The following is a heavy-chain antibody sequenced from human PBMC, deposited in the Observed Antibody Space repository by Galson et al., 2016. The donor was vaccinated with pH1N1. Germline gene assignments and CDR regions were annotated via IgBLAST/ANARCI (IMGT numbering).Heavy chain of an antibody. J-gene: IGHJ4*02. Sequence: SLRLSCAASGFTFSSYWMHWVRQAPGKGLVWVSRINSDGSSTSYADSVKGRFTISGDNAKNTRYLQMNSLRAEDTAVYYCARVEWEDVDLEYYFDYWGQGTLATVSS. V-gene: IGHV3-74*01. CDR3: ARVEWEDVDLEYYFDY. CDR1: GFTFSSYW. D-gene: IGHD3-3*01. CDR2: INSDGSST.